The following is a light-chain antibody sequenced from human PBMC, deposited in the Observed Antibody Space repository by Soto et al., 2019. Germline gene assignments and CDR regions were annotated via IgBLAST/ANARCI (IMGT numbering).Light chain of an antibody. CDR1: SSDVGNYNL. CDR3: YSYAGSYIYHV. Sequence: QSALTQPASVSGSPGQSIAISCTGTSSDVGNYNLVSWYQQHPGKAPRLMIFEVNKRPSGVSDRFSGSKSGNTASLTISGLQADDEADYYCYSYAGSYIYHVFGAGTKLTVL. CDR2: EVN. J-gene: IGLJ1*01. V-gene: IGLV2-23*02.